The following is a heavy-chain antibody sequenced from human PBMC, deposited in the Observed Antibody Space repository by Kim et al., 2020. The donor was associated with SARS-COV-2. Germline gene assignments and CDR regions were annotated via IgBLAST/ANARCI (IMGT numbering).Heavy chain of an antibody. D-gene: IGHD6-13*01. CDR2: IYHSGST. J-gene: IGHJ4*02. CDR1: GGSISSSNW. V-gene: IGHV4-4*02. CDR3: ARVAGKGRYSSSWHGGYYFDY. Sequence: SETLSLTCAVSGGSISSSNWWSWVRQPPGKGLEWIGEIYHSGSTNYNPSLKSRVTISVDKSKNQFSLKLSSVTAADTAVYYCARVAGKGRYSSSWHGGYYFDYWGQGTLVTVSS.